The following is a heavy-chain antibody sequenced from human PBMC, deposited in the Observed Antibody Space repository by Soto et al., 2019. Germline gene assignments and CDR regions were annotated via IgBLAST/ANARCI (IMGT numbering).Heavy chain of an antibody. CDR2: INPSGGST. J-gene: IGHJ4*02. Sequence: QVQLVQSGAEVKKPGASVKVSCKASGYTFSSYYMHWVRQAPGQGLEWMGIINPSGGSTTYAQKFQGRVTMTRDTCRSTVYMELSSLTSEDTAVYYCARASVSGRRFDYWGEETLVTVSS. D-gene: IGHD6-19*01. CDR3: ARASVSGRRFDY. V-gene: IGHV1-46*03. CDR1: GYTFSSYY.